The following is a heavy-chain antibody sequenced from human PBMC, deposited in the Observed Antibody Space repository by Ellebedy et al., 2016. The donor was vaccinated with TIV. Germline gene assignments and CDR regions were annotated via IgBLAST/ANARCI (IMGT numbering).Heavy chain of an antibody. CDR1: GYTFTSYW. Sequence: KVSCKTSGYTFTSYWIGWVRQLPGTGPEWLGIIYPGDSDTRYSPSFQGQVTISAVKSITTAYLQWSSLQASDTAMYYCARPPFPSIVRSAFDIWGRGTMVIVSS. D-gene: IGHD1-26*01. J-gene: IGHJ3*02. CDR2: IYPGDSDT. CDR3: ARPPFPSIVRSAFDI. V-gene: IGHV5-51*01.